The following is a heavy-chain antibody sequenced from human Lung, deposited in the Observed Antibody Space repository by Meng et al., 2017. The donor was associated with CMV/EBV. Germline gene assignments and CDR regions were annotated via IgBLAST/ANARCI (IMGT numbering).Heavy chain of an antibody. J-gene: IGHJ6*02. V-gene: IGHV4-59*01. Sequence: SXTLSLXCTVSGGSISSYYWSWIRQPPGKGLEWIGYIYYSGSTNYNPSLKSRVTISVDTSKNQFSLKLSSVTAADTAVYYCARVSGYYYYGMDVSGQGTTVTVSS. CDR1: GGSISSYY. CDR2: IYYSGST. D-gene: IGHD3-3*01. CDR3: ARVSGYYYYGMDV.